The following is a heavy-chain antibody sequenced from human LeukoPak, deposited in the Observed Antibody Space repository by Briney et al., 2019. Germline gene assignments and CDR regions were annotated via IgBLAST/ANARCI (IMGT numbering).Heavy chain of an antibody. CDR3: ARLYSSGWYPLDY. CDR2: INPSGGST. Sequence: ASVKVSCKASGYTFTSYYMHWVRQAPGQGLEWMGIINPSGGSTSYAQKFQGRVTMTRDTSKNQFSLKLSSVTAADTAVYYCARLYSSGWYPLDYWGQGTLVTVSS. CDR1: GYTFTSYY. J-gene: IGHJ4*02. D-gene: IGHD6-19*01. V-gene: IGHV1-46*01.